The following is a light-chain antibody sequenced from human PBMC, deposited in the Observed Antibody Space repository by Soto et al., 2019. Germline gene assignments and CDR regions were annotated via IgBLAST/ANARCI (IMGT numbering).Light chain of an antibody. CDR1: QTVLYSSNNKNY. CDR3: QQYYTSPHT. CDR2: WAS. J-gene: IGKJ2*01. V-gene: IGKV4-1*01. Sequence: DVVMTQSPDSLAVSLGERATINCKSSQTVLYSSNNKNYLAWHQQKPGQPPKLLIYWASTRESGVPDRFSGSGSGTDFTLTISNLQAEDVAVYYCQQYYTSPHTFGQGTKLEIK.